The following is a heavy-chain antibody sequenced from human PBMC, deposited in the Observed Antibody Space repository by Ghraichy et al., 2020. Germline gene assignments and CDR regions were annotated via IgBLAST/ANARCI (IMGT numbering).Heavy chain of an antibody. V-gene: IGHV3-15*01. Sequence: GGSLRLSCAASGFIFTNAWMNWVRQAPGKGPEWVGRIRSQADGGTADYAAPVKGRFTISRDDSKKALYLQMNGLKTEDTAVYYCTTWHSDFDYWGQGTLVTVSP. CDR2: IRSQADGGTA. J-gene: IGHJ4*02. CDR3: TTWHSDFDY. CDR1: GFIFTNAW. D-gene: IGHD4-11*01.